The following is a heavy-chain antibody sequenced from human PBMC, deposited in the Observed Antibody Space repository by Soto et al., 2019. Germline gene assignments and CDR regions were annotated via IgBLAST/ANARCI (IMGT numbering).Heavy chain of an antibody. D-gene: IGHD2-15*01. CDR2: MCFSGNT. CDR1: GGSVNSDNQC. Sequence: PSETLSLTCSVSGGSVNSDNQCWAWIRQPPGKGLEWIASMCFSGNTYHKATLNSRVTISADTSENQFSLKVSSVTAATDTAVYFCAGFPIGLNWLDPWGQGTLVTVSS. V-gene: IGHV4-39*01. J-gene: IGHJ5*02. CDR3: AGFPIGLNWLDP.